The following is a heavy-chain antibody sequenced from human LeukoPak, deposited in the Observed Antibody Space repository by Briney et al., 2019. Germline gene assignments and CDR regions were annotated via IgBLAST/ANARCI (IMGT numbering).Heavy chain of an antibody. CDR2: INPSGGST. CDR1: GYTFTSYY. V-gene: IGHV1-46*01. D-gene: IGHD3-10*01. J-gene: IGHJ3*02. CDR3: ARDRWFVRYYGSGSTNFDAFDI. Sequence: GASVKVSCKASGYTFTSYYMHWVRQAPGQGLEWMGIINPSGGSTSYAQKFQGRVTMTRDTSTSTVYMELSSLRSEDTAAYYCARDRWFVRYYGSGSTNFDAFDIWGQGTMVTVSS.